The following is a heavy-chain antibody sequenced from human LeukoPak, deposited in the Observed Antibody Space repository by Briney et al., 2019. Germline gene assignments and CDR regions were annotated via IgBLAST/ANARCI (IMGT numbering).Heavy chain of an antibody. Sequence: GASVKVSCKASGYTFTNYGISWVRQAPGQGLKWMGWINRYSGNTIYAQKLRGRVTMTTDTSTSTAYMDMRSLRDDDTAIYYCARAASADYYYGMDVWGQGTTVTVSS. CDR2: INRYSGNT. D-gene: IGHD3-3*01. CDR1: GYTFTNYG. V-gene: IGHV1-18*01. CDR3: ARAASADYYYGMDV. J-gene: IGHJ6*02.